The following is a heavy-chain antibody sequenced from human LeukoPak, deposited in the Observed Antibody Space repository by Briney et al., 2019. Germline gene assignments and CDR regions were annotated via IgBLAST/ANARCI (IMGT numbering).Heavy chain of an antibody. CDR2: IKQDGSDK. V-gene: IGHV3-7*01. D-gene: IGHD1-1*01. CDR1: GFPFSSYW. CDR3: VRLTGTTGFDY. Sequence: GGSLRLSCAASGFPFSSYWMSWVRQAPGKGLEWVANIKQDGSDKYYVGSVKGRFTISRDNAKNSLYLQLNSLRADDTAVYYCVRLTGTTGFDYWGQGTLVTVSS. J-gene: IGHJ4*02.